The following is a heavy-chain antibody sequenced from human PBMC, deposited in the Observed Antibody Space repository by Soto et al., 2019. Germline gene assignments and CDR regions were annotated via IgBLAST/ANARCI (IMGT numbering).Heavy chain of an antibody. Sequence: GGSLRLSCAASGFTFTSNSMNWVRQAPGKGLECISYITSIITTIYYADSLKGRFTHSSDNANNSVYLQLNSLRDEDTALYYCARGRVGTAYFDYWGQGALVTVSS. CDR2: ITSIITTI. J-gene: IGHJ4*02. CDR3: ARGRVGTAYFDY. V-gene: IGHV3-48*02. D-gene: IGHD2-21*02. CDR1: GFTFTSNS.